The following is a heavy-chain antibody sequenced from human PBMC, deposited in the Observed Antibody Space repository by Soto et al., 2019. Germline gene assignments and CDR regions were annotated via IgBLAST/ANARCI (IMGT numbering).Heavy chain of an antibody. J-gene: IGHJ4*02. V-gene: IGHV3-30*03. CDR2: ISYDGSNK. CDR3: ATLLPDFDY. Sequence: QVQLVESGGGVVQPGRSLRLSCAASGFTFSSYGMHWVRQAPGKGLEWVAVISYDGSNKYYADSVKGRFTISRDNSKNTLYLQMNSLRAEDTAVYYCATLLPDFDYWGQGTLVTVSS. D-gene: IGHD2-21*02. CDR1: GFTFSSYG.